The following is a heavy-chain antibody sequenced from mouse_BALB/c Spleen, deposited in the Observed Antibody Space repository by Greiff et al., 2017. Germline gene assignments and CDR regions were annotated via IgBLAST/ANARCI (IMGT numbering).Heavy chain of an antibody. V-gene: IGHV1-54*01. CDR3: ARGYRDAMDY. D-gene: IGHD2-2*01. J-gene: IGHJ4*01. Sequence: QVQLQQSGAELVRPGTSVKVSCKASGYAFTNYLIEWVKQRPGQGLEWIGVINPGSGGTNYNEKFKGKATLTADKSSSTAYMQLSSLTSDDSVVYFCARGYRDAMDYWGQGTSVTVSS. CDR1: GYAFTNYL. CDR2: INPGSGGT.